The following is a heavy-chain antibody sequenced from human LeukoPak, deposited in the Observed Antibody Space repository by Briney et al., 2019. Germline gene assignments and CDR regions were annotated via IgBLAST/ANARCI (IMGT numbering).Heavy chain of an antibody. CDR2: IYYSGSI. CDR1: GASISSYY. J-gene: IGHJ4*02. D-gene: IGHD3-22*01. CDR3: ARENPSGYYNRPIDY. V-gene: IGHV4-59*01. Sequence: SETLSLICTVSGASISSYYWSWIRQPPGKGLEWIGDIYYSGSIKYNPSLKSRVTMSVDTPKNQFSLKLSSVTAADTAIYYCARENPSGYYNRPIDYWGQGTLVTVSS.